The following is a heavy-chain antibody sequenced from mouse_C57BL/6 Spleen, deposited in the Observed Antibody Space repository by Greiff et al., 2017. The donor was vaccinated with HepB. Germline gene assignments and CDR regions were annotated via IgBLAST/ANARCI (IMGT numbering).Heavy chain of an antibody. V-gene: IGHV1-54*01. Sequence: QVQLQHSGAELVRPGTSVKVSCKASGYAFTNYLIEWVKQRPGQGLEWIGVINPGSGGTNYNEKFKGKATLTADKSSSTAYMQLSSLTSEDSAVYFCARTEYYGSSYGYFDVWGTGTTVTVSS. CDR1: GYAFTNYL. CDR3: ARTEYYGSSYGYFDV. D-gene: IGHD1-1*01. J-gene: IGHJ1*03. CDR2: INPGSGGT.